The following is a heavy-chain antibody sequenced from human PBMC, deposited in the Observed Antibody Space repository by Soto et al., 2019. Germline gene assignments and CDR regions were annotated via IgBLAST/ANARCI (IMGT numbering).Heavy chain of an antibody. J-gene: IGHJ6*02. CDR2: INPNSGGT. Sequence: ASVKVSCKASGYTFSGYYIHWLRQAPGQGLEWMGWINPNSGGTNYAQKFQGRVTVTRDTPTSTAYMELSRLTSGDTAVYYCARSLTEGYCTITGCYTRPLYGMDVWGQGTTVTVSS. D-gene: IGHD2-2*02. V-gene: IGHV1-2*02. CDR3: ARSLTEGYCTITGCYTRPLYGMDV. CDR1: GYTFSGYY.